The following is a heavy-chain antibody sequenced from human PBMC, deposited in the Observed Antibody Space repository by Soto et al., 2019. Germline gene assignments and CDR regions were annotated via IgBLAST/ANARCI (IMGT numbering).Heavy chain of an antibody. CDR1: GGTFSSYM. J-gene: IGHJ4*02. CDR3: ARDWETTVPKWGFGGS. Sequence: QVQLVQSGAEVKKPGSSVKISCKASGGTFSSYMINWVRQAPGQGLEWLGRIIPILGIANHAQKFQDRVTITADKSTSTASMEMTSLRSEETAVYYCARDWETTVPKWGFGGSWGQGTLVTVSS. CDR2: IIPILGIA. D-gene: IGHD3-10*01. V-gene: IGHV1-69*08.